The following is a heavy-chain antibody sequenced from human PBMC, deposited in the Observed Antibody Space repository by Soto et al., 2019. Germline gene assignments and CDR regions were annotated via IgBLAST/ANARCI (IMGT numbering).Heavy chain of an antibody. CDR1: GFTFSSYW. V-gene: IGHV3-74*01. J-gene: IGHJ2*01. Sequence: EVQLVESGGGLVQPGGSLRLSCADSGFTFSSYWMHWVRQAPGKGLVWVSRINSDGSSTSYADSVKGRFTISRDNAKNTLYLQMNSLRAEDTAVYYCARGGSLNWYFDLWGRGTLVTVSS. CDR2: INSDGSST. CDR3: ARGGSLNWYFDL. D-gene: IGHD1-26*01.